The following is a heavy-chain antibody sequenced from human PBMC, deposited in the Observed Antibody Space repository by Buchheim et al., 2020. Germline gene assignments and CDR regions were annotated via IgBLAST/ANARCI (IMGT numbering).Heavy chain of an antibody. CDR1: GFTFSRYS. CDR2: IDGSGIRK. Sequence: EVQLLGSGGGFVQPGGSLRLSCAASGFTFSRYSMSCVRQAPGKGLEWVSGIDGSGIRKDYAPSVRGRFTTSRANSTNILYLQMNNLRAEDTALYYCAKEQSGWFDPWGQGTL. CDR3: AKEQSGWFDP. J-gene: IGHJ5*02. V-gene: IGHV3-23*01. D-gene: IGHD3-3*01.